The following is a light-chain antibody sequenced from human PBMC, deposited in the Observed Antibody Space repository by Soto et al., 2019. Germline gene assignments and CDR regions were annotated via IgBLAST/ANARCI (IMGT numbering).Light chain of an antibody. CDR2: DDS. CDR3: QVWDSTSDHWV. Sequence: SYELTQPPSVSVAPGQTASITCGGNNIGSKSVHWYQQKPGQALVLVVYDDSDRPSGIPERFSGSNSGNTATLTISRVEAGDEADYYCQVWDSTSDHWVFGGGTKVTVL. J-gene: IGLJ3*02. CDR1: NIGSKS. V-gene: IGLV3-21*02.